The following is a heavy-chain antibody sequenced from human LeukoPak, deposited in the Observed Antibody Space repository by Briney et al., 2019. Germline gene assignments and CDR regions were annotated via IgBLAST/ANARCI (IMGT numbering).Heavy chain of an antibody. Sequence: GGSLRLSCAASGFTFSSYSMNWVRQAPGKGLEWVSSISSSSSYIYYADSVKGRFTISRDNAKNSLYLQMNSLRAEDTAVYYCARDCWGIKVMDGFDNWGQGTLVTVSS. J-gene: IGHJ4*02. D-gene: IGHD2-8*01. CDR2: ISSSSSYI. V-gene: IGHV3-21*06. CDR3: ARDCWGIKVMDGFDN. CDR1: GFTFSSYS.